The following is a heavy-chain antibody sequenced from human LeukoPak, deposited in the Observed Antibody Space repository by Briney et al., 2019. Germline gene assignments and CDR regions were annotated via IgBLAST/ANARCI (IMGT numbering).Heavy chain of an antibody. CDR2: INCNGGST. CDR1: GFTFDDYG. D-gene: IGHD3-3*01. V-gene: IGHV3-20*04. CDR3: ARVFGVVIIGYMDV. Sequence: GGSLRLSCAASGFTFDDYGMSWVRQAPGKGLEWVSGINCNGGSTGYADSVKGRFTISRGNAKNSLYLQMNSLRAEDTALYYCARVFGVVIIGYMDVWGKGTTVTVSS. J-gene: IGHJ6*03.